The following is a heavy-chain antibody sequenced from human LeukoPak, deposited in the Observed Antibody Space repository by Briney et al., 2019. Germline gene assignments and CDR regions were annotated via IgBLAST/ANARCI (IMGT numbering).Heavy chain of an antibody. CDR3: AKQEEYSSGPGHFDY. CDR2: ISGSGGST. CDR1: GFTFSGYA. V-gene: IGHV3-23*01. Sequence: PGGSLRLSCAASGFTFSGYAMSWVRQAPGKGLEWVSAISGSGGSTYYADSVKGRFTISRDNSKNTLYLQMNSLRAEDTAVYYCAKQEEYSSGPGHFDYWGQGTLVTVSS. D-gene: IGHD3-22*01. J-gene: IGHJ4*02.